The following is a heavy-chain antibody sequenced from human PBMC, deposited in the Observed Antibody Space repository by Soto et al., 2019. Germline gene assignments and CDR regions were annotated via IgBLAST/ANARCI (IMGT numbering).Heavy chain of an antibody. Sequence: GGSLRLSCAASGFTFSSYAMHWVRQAPGKGLEWVAFISYDGSNKYYSDSVKGRFTISRDNSKNTLYLQMNSLRAEDTAVYYCAREEGRYCSSTTCYFRFDPWGQGTLVTVSS. CDR3: AREEGRYCSSTTCYFRFDP. V-gene: IGHV3-30-3*01. CDR1: GFTFSSYA. J-gene: IGHJ5*02. CDR2: ISYDGSNK. D-gene: IGHD2-2*01.